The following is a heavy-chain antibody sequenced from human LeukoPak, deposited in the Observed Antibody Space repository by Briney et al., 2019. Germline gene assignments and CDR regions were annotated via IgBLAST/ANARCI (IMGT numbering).Heavy chain of an antibody. CDR2: IYYSGST. Sequence: PSETLSLTCTVSGGSISSYYWSWIRQPPGKGLEWIGYIYYSGSTNYNPSLMSRVTISVDTSKNQLSLKLSSVTAADTAVYYCARRVDGSGSYWFDPWGQGTLVTVSS. CDR1: GGSISSYY. J-gene: IGHJ5*02. D-gene: IGHD3-10*01. CDR3: ARRVDGSGSYWFDP. V-gene: IGHV4-59*08.